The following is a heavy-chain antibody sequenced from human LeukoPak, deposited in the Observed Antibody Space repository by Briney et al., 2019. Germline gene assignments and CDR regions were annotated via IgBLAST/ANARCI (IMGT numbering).Heavy chain of an antibody. D-gene: IGHD5-18*01. CDR2: INHSGST. CDR1: GGSFSGYY. Sequence: SETLSLTCAVYGGSFSGYYWSWIRQPPGKGLEWIGEINHSGSTNYNPSLKSRVTISVDTSKNQFSLNLSPVTAADTAVYYCARIQGYSYGELDYWGQGTLVTVSS. J-gene: IGHJ4*02. CDR3: ARIQGYSYGELDY. V-gene: IGHV4-34*01.